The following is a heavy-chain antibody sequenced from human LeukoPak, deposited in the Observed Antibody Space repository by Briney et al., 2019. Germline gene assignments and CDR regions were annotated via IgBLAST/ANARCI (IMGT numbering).Heavy chain of an antibody. CDR1: GYTFTGYY. CDR3: ARDLGELDYYYYMDV. CDR2: INPNSGGT. V-gene: IGHV1-2*02. J-gene: IGHJ6*03. Sequence: ASVKVSCKASGYTFTGYYMHWVRQAPGQGLEWMGWINPNSGGTNYAQKFQGRVTMTRDTSISTAYMELSRLRSDDTAVYYCARDLGELDYYYYMDVWGKGTTVTVSS. D-gene: IGHD1-7*01.